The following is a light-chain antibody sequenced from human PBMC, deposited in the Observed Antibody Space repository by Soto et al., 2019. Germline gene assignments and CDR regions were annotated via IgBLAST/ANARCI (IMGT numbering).Light chain of an antibody. CDR1: SSTVGGFNV. V-gene: IGLV2-23*01. CDR3: CSYVGATTYV. CDR2: ESI. J-gene: IGLJ1*01. Sequence: QSVLTQPASVSGSPGQSNTISCTGTSSTVGGFNVVSWYQQHPGKAPKVIIYESIKRPSGVSNRFSGSNSGSTASLMISGLQDEDEASYYCCSYVGATTYVFGTGTKVTVL.